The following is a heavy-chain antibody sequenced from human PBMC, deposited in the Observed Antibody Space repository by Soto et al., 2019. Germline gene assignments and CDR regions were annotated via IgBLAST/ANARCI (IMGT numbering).Heavy chain of an antibody. Sequence: QVQLQESGPGVVKPSETLSLTCAVSGDSINAENWWTWLRQTPGKGLEWLAEIHHSGGTKYNPSLSGRVSISLDRPRNQFSLRLRPVTAADTAQYYCARDHCTGGNCYSNMGDWYFDLWGRGALVTVSS. CDR3: ARDHCTGGNCYSNMGDWYFDL. J-gene: IGHJ2*01. V-gene: IGHV4-4*02. D-gene: IGHD2-15*01. CDR1: GDSINAENW. CDR2: IHHSGGT.